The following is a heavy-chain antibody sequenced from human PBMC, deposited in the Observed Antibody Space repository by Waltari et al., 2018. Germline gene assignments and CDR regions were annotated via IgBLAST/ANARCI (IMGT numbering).Heavy chain of an antibody. CDR3: SRARDEDTAMVFFDH. V-gene: IGHV3-66*02. CDR2: IYPAGST. D-gene: IGHD5-18*01. Sequence: VQLVESGGGLVHPGGSLRLSCPASGFTVSTTHMSWVRQAPGKGLEWVSIIYPAGSTYNADSVVGRFTISRDVSQNTLHLQMNNLRPEDTAVYYCSRARDEDTAMVFFDHWGQGTLVSVSS. J-gene: IGHJ4*02. CDR1: GFTVSTTH.